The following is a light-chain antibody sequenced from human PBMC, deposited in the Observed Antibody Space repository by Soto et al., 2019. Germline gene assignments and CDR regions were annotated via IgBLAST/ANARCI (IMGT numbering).Light chain of an antibody. J-gene: IGKJ1*01. CDR1: QGISSY. V-gene: IGKV1-8*01. CDR3: QQYNRYSPWA. Sequence: AIRMTQSPSSFSASTGDRVTITCRASQGISSYLAWYQQKPGKAPKLLIYAASTLQSGVPSRFSGSGSGTDFTLTISCLQSEDFATYYCQQYNRYSPWAFGQGTKVDIK. CDR2: AAS.